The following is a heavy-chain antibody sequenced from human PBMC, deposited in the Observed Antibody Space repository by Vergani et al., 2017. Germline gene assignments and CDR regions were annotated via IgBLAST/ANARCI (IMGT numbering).Heavy chain of an antibody. Sequence: QVQLVESGGGVVQPGRSLRLSCEASGFTFSNYEMHWVRQAPGKGLEWVAVVSSDGNKQYYGDFVKGRFTISSDNSRNTVYLQMNSLRLEDTAVYFCARESAQYFYDCWGQGALVTVSS. J-gene: IGHJ4*02. V-gene: IGHV3-30*03. CDR3: ARESAQYFYDC. CDR1: GFTFSNYE. CDR2: VSSDGNKQ.